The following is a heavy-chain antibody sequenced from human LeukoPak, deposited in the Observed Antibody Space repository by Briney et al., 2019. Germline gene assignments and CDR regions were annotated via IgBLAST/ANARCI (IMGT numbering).Heavy chain of an antibody. CDR2: IHPRRGDT. CDR3: ARDYYDSSGTTLFDY. J-gene: IGHJ4*02. V-gene: IGHV1-2*02. CDR1: GYSFTAFY. D-gene: IGHD3-22*01. Sequence: ASVKVSCKTSGYSFTAFYIHWVRQAPGQGLEWMGWIHPRRGDTQYAQKFQGRVTMTRDTSTRTAYMDLSSLGSDDTAVYYCARDYYDSSGTTLFDYWGQGTLVTVSS.